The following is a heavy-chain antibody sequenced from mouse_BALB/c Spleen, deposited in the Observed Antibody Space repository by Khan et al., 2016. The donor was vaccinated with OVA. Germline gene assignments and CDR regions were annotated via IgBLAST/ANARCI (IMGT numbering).Heavy chain of an antibody. Sequence: VQLKQSGAELVKPGASVKLSCTASSFNIKDTYIHWVKQRPEQGLEWIGRFDPANGNIKYDSKFQDKATITADTSSNTAYLQLSSLTPEATAVSYCATLYSNTFTNWGQGTLVSVSA. J-gene: IGHJ3*01. CDR2: FDPANGNI. CDR3: ATLYSNTFTN. V-gene: IGHV14-3*02. CDR1: SFNIKDTY. D-gene: IGHD2-5*01.